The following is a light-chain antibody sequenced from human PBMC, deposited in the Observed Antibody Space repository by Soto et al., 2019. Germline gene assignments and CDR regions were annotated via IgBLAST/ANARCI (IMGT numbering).Light chain of an antibody. J-gene: IGLJ1*01. CDR3: SSYTSSGNLV. CDR1: SSDVGAYNF. CDR2: EVT. V-gene: IGLV2-14*01. Sequence: QSALTQPASVSGSPGQSITISCTGTSSDVGAYNFVSWYQQHPGKAPQLMIFEVTDRPSGISNRFSGSKSGNTASLTISGLQAEDEGDYYCSSYTSSGNLVFGTGTKVTVL.